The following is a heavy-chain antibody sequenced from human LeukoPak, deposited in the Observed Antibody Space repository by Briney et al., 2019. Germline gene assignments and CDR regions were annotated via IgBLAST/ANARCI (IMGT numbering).Heavy chain of an antibody. CDR3: ARHRSHSGSFYYHYYMDV. Sequence: SETLSLTCAVYGGSFSGYYWSWIRQPPGKGPEWIGGINQSGSTNYNPSLKSRVTISVDTSINQFSLKLSSVTAADTAVYYCARHRSHSGSFYYHYYMDVWGKGTTVTVSS. CDR1: GGSFSGYY. J-gene: IGHJ6*03. CDR2: INQSGST. V-gene: IGHV4-34*01. D-gene: IGHD1-26*01.